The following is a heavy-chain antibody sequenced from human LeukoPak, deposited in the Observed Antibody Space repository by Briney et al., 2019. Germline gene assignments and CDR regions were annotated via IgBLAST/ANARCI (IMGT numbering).Heavy chain of an antibody. V-gene: IGHV3-74*01. D-gene: IGHD4-23*01. CDR1: GFTFSSYW. CDR2: IDRDGSRI. J-gene: IGHJ4*02. Sequence: GGSLRLSCAVSGFTFSSYWMHWVRQAPGKGLVWVSRIDRDGSRINYADSVKGRFTISRDNGKNTLFLQMNSLRAENAAVYYCVRGNDYGGPHYWGQGTLVTVSS. CDR3: VRGNDYGGPHY.